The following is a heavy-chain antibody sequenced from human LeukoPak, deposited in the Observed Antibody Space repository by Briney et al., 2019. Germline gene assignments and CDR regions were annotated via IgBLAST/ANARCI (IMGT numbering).Heavy chain of an antibody. CDR2: INHSGST. V-gene: IGHV4-34*01. D-gene: IGHD6-19*01. CDR3: ARGSPVAGTIGWFDP. J-gene: IGHJ5*02. CDR1: GGSFSGYY. Sequence: SETLSLTCAVYGGSFSGYYWSWIRQPPGKGLEWIGEINHSGSTNYNPSLTSRVTISVDTSKNQFSLKLSSVTAADAAVYYCARGSPVAGTIGWFDPWGQGTLVTVSS.